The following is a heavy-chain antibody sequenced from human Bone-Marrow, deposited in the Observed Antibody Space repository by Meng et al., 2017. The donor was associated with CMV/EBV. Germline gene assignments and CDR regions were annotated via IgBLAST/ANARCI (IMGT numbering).Heavy chain of an antibody. D-gene: IGHD6-6*01. J-gene: IGHJ2*01. CDR3: AKRQVKQAYWYFDL. CDR2: ISGSGGST. V-gene: IGHV3-23*01. CDR1: GFTFSSYA. Sequence: GESLKISCAASGFTFSSYAMSWVRQAPGKGLEWVSAISGSGGSTYYADSVKGRFTISRDNSKNMLYLQMNSLRAEDTAVYYCAKRQVKQAYWYFDLWGRGTLVTVSS.